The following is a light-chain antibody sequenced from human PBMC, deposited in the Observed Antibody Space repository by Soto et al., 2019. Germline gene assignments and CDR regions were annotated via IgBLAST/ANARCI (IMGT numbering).Light chain of an antibody. Sequence: EVVLTQSPGPLSLSPGDKASLSCRASQSTTYLAWYQQKYGQAPRLLIYGASNRATGIPDRFSGSGSGTDLTLTISRLEPEDGAVYDCQQYSDSLWTFGQGTKVDIK. CDR1: QSTTY. CDR2: GAS. CDR3: QQYSDSLWT. J-gene: IGKJ1*01. V-gene: IGKV3-20*01.